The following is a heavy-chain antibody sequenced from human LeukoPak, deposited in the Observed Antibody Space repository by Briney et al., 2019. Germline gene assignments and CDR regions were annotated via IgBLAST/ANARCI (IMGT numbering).Heavy chain of an antibody. CDR1: GYTLTELS. D-gene: IGHD3-9*01. J-gene: IGHJ5*02. V-gene: IGHV1-24*01. CDR2: FDPEDAET. CDR3: AIEASKSRYFDWLQT. Sequence: ASGKVSCKVSGYTLTELSMHGVGQGPGKGGEGRGGFDPEDAETIYAQKLQGRVTLTEDTSTDTAYMELSSLRSEHTAVYYCAIEASKSRYFDWLQTWGQGTLVTVSS.